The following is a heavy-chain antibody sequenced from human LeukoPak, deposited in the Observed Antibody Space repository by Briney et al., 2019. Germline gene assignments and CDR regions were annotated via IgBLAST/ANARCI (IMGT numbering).Heavy chain of an antibody. CDR3: ARTDGYQDAFDI. V-gene: IGHV4-59*08. D-gene: IGHD5-24*01. J-gene: IGHJ3*02. CDR2: FYHSGST. Sequence: PSETLSLTCTVSGGSISSYYWSWIRQPPGKGLEWIGSFYHSGSTYYNPSLKSRVTISVDTSNNQFSLKLSSVTAADTAVYYCARTDGYQDAFDIWGQGTMVTVSS. CDR1: GGSISSYY.